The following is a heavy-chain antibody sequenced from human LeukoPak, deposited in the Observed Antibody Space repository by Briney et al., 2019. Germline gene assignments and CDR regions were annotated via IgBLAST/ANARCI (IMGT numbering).Heavy chain of an antibody. Sequence: GGSLRLSCAASGFTFSSYSMNWVRQAPGKGLEWVSSISSSSSYIYYADSVKGRFTISRDNAKNSLYLQMNSLRAEDTAVYYCARDGNWGSIYFDYWGQGTLVTVSS. CDR1: GFTFSSYS. D-gene: IGHD7-27*01. CDR3: ARDGNWGSIYFDY. V-gene: IGHV3-21*01. J-gene: IGHJ4*02. CDR2: ISSSSSYI.